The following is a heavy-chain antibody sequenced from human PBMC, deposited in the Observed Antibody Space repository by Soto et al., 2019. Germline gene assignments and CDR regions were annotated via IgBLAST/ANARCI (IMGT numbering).Heavy chain of an antibody. V-gene: IGHV4-4*07. CDR3: VRDGTKTLRDWFDP. D-gene: IGHD1-1*01. CDR2: IYATGTT. CDR1: GASISGFY. J-gene: IGHJ5*02. Sequence: SETLSLTCTVSGASISGFYWSWIRKSAGKGLEWIGRIYATGTTDYNPSLKSRVMMSVDTSKKQFSPKLRSVTAADTAVYYCVRDGTKTLRDWFDPWGQGISVTVSS.